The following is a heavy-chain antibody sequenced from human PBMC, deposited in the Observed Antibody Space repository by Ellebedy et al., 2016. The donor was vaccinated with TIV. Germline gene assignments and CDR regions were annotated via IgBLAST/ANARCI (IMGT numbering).Heavy chain of an antibody. CDR3: ASGFSYGLLDY. CDR2: IYYSGST. D-gene: IGHD5-18*01. Sequence: MPSETLSLTCTVSGASITSSRYYWGWIRQPPGKGLEWIAIIYYSGSTYYSPSLKSRVTISVDTSKNQFSLKLSSVTAADTAVFYCASGFSYGLLDYWGQGTLVAVSS. CDR1: GASITSSRYY. J-gene: IGHJ4*02. V-gene: IGHV4-39*07.